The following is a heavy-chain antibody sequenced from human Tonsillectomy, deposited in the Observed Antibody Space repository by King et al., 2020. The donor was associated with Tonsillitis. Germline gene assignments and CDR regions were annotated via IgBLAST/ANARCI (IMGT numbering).Heavy chain of an antibody. CDR2: ISYDGSNK. CDR1: GFTFSSYA. V-gene: IGHV3-30*01. Sequence: VQLVESGGGVVQLGRSLRLSCAASGFTFSSYAMHWVRQAPGKGLEWVAVISYDGSNKYYADSVKGRFTISRDNSKNTLYLQMNSLRAEDTAVYYCAREGDIVVVVAAFFDYWGQGTLVTVSS. J-gene: IGHJ4*02. CDR3: AREGDIVVVVAAFFDY. D-gene: IGHD2-15*01.